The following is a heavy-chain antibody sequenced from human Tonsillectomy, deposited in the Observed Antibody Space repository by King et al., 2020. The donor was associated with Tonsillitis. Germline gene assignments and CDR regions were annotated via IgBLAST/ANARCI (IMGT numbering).Heavy chain of an antibody. CDR2: ISYDGTNK. V-gene: IGHV3-30-3*01. CDR1: GFTFRTYA. J-gene: IGHJ2*01. D-gene: IGHD4-23*01. Sequence: VQLVESGGGVVQIGTSLSLSCAASGFTFRTYAMHWVRQAPGKGLEGGAGISYDGTNKYYADSVKGRFTISRDNSKKTVDLQMNNLRAEDTAIYYCARVSWVTQINWYFDFWGRGTLVTVSS. CDR3: ARVSWVTQINWYFDF.